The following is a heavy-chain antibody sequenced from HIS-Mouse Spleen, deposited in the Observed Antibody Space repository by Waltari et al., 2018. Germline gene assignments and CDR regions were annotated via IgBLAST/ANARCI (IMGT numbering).Heavy chain of an antibody. CDR1: GGSISSSSYY. Sequence: QLQLQESGPGLVKPSETLSLTCTVSGGSISSSSYYWGWIRQPPAKGLEWIGSIYYRGRTYDNPSLKSRATMSVDTAKNQFSLKLSSVTAADTAVYYCAREIPYSSSWYDWYFDLWGRGTLVTVSS. CDR3: AREIPYSSSWYDWYFDL. V-gene: IGHV4-39*07. D-gene: IGHD6-13*01. CDR2: IYYRGRT. J-gene: IGHJ2*01.